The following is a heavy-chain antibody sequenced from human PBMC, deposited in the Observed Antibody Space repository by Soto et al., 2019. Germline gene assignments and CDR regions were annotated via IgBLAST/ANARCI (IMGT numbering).Heavy chain of an antibody. D-gene: IGHD3-16*02. CDR3: ARDSRGRLGELSPYAFDI. Sequence: SETLSLTCTVSGGSISSYYWSWIRQPPGKGLEWIGYIYYSGSTNYNPSLKSRVTISVDTSKNQFSLKLSSVTAADTAVYYCARDSRGRLGELSPYAFDIWGQGTMVTVSS. CDR1: GGSISSYY. J-gene: IGHJ3*02. CDR2: IYYSGST. V-gene: IGHV4-59*01.